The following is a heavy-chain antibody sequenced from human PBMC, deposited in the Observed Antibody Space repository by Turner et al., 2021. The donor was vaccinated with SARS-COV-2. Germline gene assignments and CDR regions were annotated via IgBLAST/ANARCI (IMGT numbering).Heavy chain of an antibody. CDR2: IKSKTEGGTT. J-gene: IGHJ6*02. V-gene: IGHV3-15*01. Sequence: EVQLVESGGGLVKPGGYLRLSCAASGFTFSNAWMSWVRQAPGKGLEWVGRIKSKTEGGTTDYAAPVKGRFTISRDDSKNTLYLQMNSLKNEDTAVYYCTTLTALDVWGQGTTVTVSS. CDR3: TTLTALDV. CDR1: GFTFSNAW.